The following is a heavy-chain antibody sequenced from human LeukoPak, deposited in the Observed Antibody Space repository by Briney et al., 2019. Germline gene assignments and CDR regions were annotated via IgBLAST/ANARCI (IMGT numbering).Heavy chain of an antibody. J-gene: IGHJ4*02. CDR1: GFTFSSYG. V-gene: IGHV3-30*02. D-gene: IGHD3-10*01. Sequence: GGSLRLSCAASGFTFSSYGMHWVRQAPGKGLEWVAFIRYDGSNKYYADSVKGRFTISRDNSKNTLCLQMNSLRAEDTAVYYCATPGSGTYGSESSYFDYWGQGTLVTVSS. CDR3: ATPGSGTYGSESSYFDY. CDR2: IRYDGSNK.